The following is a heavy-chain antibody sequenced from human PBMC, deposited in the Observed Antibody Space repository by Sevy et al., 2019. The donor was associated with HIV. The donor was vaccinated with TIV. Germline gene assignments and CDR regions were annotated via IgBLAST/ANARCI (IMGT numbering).Heavy chain of an antibody. Sequence: GGSLRLSCAASGFTFSSYAMSWVRQAPGKGLEWVSAISGSGGSTYYADSVKGRFTISRDNSKNTLYLQMNSLRAEDMAVYYCAKDKIRAQEPGRWRYYCGMDDWGQGTTVTVSS. V-gene: IGHV3-23*01. CDR2: ISGSGGST. CDR3: AKDKIRAQEPGRWRYYCGMDD. J-gene: IGHJ6*02. D-gene: IGHD3-10*01. CDR1: GFTFSSYA.